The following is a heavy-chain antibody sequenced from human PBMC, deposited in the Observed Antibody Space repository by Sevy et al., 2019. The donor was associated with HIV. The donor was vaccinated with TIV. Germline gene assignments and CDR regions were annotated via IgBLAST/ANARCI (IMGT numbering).Heavy chain of an antibody. Sequence: ASVKVSCKASGYTFTSYDINWVRQATGQGLEWMGWMNPNGGNKGYAQKFQGRVTMTRNTSISTAYMELSSLRSEDTAVYYCARAVAEYYFDYWGQGTLVTVSS. V-gene: IGHV1-8*01. J-gene: IGHJ4*02. CDR1: GYTFTSYD. D-gene: IGHD2-15*01. CDR2: MNPNGGNK. CDR3: ARAVAEYYFDY.